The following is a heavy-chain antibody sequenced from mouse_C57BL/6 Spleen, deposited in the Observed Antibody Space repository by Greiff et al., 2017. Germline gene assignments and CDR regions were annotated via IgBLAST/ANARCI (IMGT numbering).Heavy chain of an antibody. J-gene: IGHJ4*01. CDR1: GYSITSGYD. CDR3: ASGSSGGAMDY. CDR2: ISYSGST. Sequence: LQESGPGMVKPSQSLSLTCTVTGYSITSGYDWHWIRHFPGNKLEWMGYISYSGSTNYNPSLKSRISITHDTSKNHFFLKLNSVTTEDTATYYCASGSSGGAMDYWGQGTSVTVSS. D-gene: IGHD3-2*02. V-gene: IGHV3-1*01.